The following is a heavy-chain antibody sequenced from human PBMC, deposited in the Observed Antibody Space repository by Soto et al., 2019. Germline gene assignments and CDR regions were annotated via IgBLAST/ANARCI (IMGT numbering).Heavy chain of an antibody. D-gene: IGHD3-9*01. CDR2: INHSGGT. J-gene: IGHJ4*02. CDR3: ARDDILTCYHRSQLVY. CDR1: GGSFSGYY. V-gene: IGHV4-34*01. Sequence: SETLSLTCAVYGGSFSGYYWSWIRQPPGKGLEWIGEINHSGGTNYNPSLKSRVTISVDTSKNQFSLKVTSVTAADTAVYYCARDDILTCYHRSQLVYWGQGSLVTVSS.